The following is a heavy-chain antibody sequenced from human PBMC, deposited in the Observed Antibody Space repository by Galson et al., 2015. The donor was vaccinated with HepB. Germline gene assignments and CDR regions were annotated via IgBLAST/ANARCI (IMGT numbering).Heavy chain of an antibody. CDR2: IIPIFGTA. J-gene: IGHJ5*02. D-gene: IGHD5-24*01. CDR1: GGIFSSYA. V-gene: IGHV1-69*01. CDR3: AREEGEDLRDGYPELRFDP. Sequence: SVKVSCKASGGIFSSYAISWVRQAPGQGLEWMGGIIPIFGTANYAQKFQGRVTITADESTSTAYMELSSLRSEDTAVYYCAREEGEDLRDGYPELRFDPWGQGTLVTVSS.